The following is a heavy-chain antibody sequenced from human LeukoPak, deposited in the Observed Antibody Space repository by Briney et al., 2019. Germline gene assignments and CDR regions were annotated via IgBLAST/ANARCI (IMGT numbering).Heavy chain of an antibody. CDR3: ARSIPYGTTWYGRSDY. CDR2: IKPDGTTK. Sequence: PGGSLRLSCAASGFPFSSYSMTWARQAPGKGLEWVANIKPDGTTKFYVDSVKGRFTISRDNALNSLYLQMNSLRAEDTAIYYCARSIPYGTTWYGRSDYWGQGILVTVSS. J-gene: IGHJ4*02. CDR1: GFPFSSYS. V-gene: IGHV3-7*03. D-gene: IGHD6-13*01.